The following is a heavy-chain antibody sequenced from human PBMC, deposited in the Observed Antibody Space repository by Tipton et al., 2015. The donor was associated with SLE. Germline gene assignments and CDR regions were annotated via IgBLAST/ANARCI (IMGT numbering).Heavy chain of an antibody. Sequence: TLSLTCTVSGGSISSSSYYWGWIRQPPGKGLEWIGSIYYSGSTYYNPSLKSRVTISVDTSKNQFSLKLSSVTAADTAVYYCARSWSYYYMDVWGKGTTVTVSS. CDR2: IYYSGST. D-gene: IGHD6-13*01. V-gene: IGHV4-39*07. CDR1: GGSISSSSYY. J-gene: IGHJ6*03. CDR3: ARSWSYYYMDV.